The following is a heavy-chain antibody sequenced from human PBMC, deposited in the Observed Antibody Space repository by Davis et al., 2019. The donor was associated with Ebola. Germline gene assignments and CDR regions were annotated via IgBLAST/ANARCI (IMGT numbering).Heavy chain of an antibody. CDR3: ATGSGSYYMRSEGHFDY. CDR2: IYYSGST. Sequence: PSETLSLTCTVSGGSISSSSYYWGWIRQPPGKGLEWIGSIYYSGSTYYNPSLKSRVTISVDTSKNQFSLKLSSVTAADTAVYYCATGSGSYYMRSEGHFDYWGQGTLVTVSS. CDR1: GGSISSSSYY. D-gene: IGHD3-10*01. V-gene: IGHV4-39*07. J-gene: IGHJ4*02.